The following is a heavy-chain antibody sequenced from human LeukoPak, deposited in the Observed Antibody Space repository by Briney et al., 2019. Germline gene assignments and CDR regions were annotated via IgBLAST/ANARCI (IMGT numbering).Heavy chain of an antibody. Sequence: GGSLRLSCAASGFTFSSYSMNWVRQAPGKGLEWVSSISSSSSYIYYADSVKGRFTISRDNSKNTLYLQMNSLRAEDTAVYYCARDPTVRGVSLDFWGQGTLVTVSS. J-gene: IGHJ4*02. V-gene: IGHV3-21*01. CDR3: ARDPTVRGVSLDF. CDR2: ISSSSSYI. D-gene: IGHD3-10*01. CDR1: GFTFSSYS.